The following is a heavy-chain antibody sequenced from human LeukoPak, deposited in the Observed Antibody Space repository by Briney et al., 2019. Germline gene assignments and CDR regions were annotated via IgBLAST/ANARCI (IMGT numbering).Heavy chain of an antibody. D-gene: IGHD6-19*01. Sequence: SETLSLTCTVSGGSISSYYGSWIRQPPGKGLEWIGYIYYSGSTNYNPSLKSRVTISVDTSKNQFSLKLSSVTAADTAVYYCARALYSSGWYVGWGQGTLVTVSS. CDR2: IYYSGST. V-gene: IGHV4-59*01. CDR3: ARALYSSGWYVG. J-gene: IGHJ4*02. CDR1: GGSISSYY.